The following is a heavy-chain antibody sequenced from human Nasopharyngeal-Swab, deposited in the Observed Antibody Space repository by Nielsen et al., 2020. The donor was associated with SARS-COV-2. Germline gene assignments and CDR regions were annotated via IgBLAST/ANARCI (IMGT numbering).Heavy chain of an antibody. CDR1: GFTLSSYS. D-gene: IGHD5-18*01. CDR3: ARTGYSFGFDAFDV. Sequence: GGSLRLSCAASGFTLSSYSMNWVRQAPGKGLEWVSSISSSRTYIYYADSVKGRFTISRDNAKNSLYLQMNSLRAEDTAVYYCARTGYSFGFDAFDVWGQGTMVTVSS. V-gene: IGHV3-21*01. CDR2: ISSSRTYI. J-gene: IGHJ3*01.